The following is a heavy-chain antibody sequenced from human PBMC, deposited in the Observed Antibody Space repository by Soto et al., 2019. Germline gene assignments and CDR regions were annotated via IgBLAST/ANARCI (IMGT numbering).Heavy chain of an antibody. D-gene: IGHD3-22*01. CDR1: GDSISSAYY. J-gene: IGHJ4*02. CDR2: IYHSGTT. CDR3: ARTDSVGYYPY. Sequence: SETLSLTCAVSGDSISSAYYWAWIRQPPGKGLEWIGSIYHSGTTYYNPSIKSRVTISVDTSMNQFSLKLSSVTAADSALYYCARTDSVGYYPYLGQGILVTVSS. V-gene: IGHV4-38-2*01.